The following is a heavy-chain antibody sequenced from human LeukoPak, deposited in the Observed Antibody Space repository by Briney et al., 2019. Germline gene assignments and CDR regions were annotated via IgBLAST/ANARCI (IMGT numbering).Heavy chain of an antibody. V-gene: IGHV4-34*01. CDR2: INHSGST. CDR1: GGSFSGYY. Sequence: SETLSLTCAVYGGSFSGYYWSWIRQPPGKGLEWIGEINHSGSTNYNPSLKSRVTISVDTSKNQFSLKLSSVTAADTAVYYCARIMAPRIAAAGIFDYWGQGTPVTVSS. CDR3: ARIMAPRIAAAGIFDY. J-gene: IGHJ4*02. D-gene: IGHD6-13*01.